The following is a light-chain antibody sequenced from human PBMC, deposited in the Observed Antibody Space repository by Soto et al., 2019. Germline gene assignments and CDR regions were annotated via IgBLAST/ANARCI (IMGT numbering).Light chain of an antibody. Sequence: ALTQPASVSGSPGQSITISCTGTSSDVGGYNYVSWYQQYPGKAPKLMIYEVSDRPSGVSNRFSGSKSGNTASLTISGLQAEDEADYYCSSYTSSSTVVFGGGTKVTVL. CDR3: SSYTSSSTVV. CDR2: EVS. CDR1: SSDVGGYNY. J-gene: IGLJ2*01. V-gene: IGLV2-14*01.